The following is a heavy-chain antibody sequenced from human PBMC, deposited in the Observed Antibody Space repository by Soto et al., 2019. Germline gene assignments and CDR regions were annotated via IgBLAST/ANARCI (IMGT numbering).Heavy chain of an antibody. CDR2: IIPIFGTA. J-gene: IGHJ5*02. CDR1: GGTFSSYA. D-gene: IGHD6-13*01. CDR3: ARPRQQLVHGWFDP. Sequence: QVQLVQSGAEVKKPGSSVKVSYKASGGTFSSYAISWVRQAPGQGLEWMGGIIPIFGTANYAQKFQDRVTITADKSTSTAYMELSSLRSEDTAVYYCARPRQQLVHGWFDPWGQGTLVTVSS. V-gene: IGHV1-69*06.